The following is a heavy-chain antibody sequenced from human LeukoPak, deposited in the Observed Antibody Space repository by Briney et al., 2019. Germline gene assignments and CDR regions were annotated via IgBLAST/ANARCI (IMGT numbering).Heavy chain of an antibody. Sequence: SETLSLTCTASGGSMNSYYWSWIRQPPGKGLEWIGYIYYSGSTNYNPSPKSRVTISVDTSKNQFSLKMNSVTAADTAVYYCARHQFQLLVNDDAFDVWGQGTMVTVSS. V-gene: IGHV4-59*08. CDR3: ARHQFQLLVNDDAFDV. CDR1: GGSMNSYY. CDR2: IYYSGST. J-gene: IGHJ3*01. D-gene: IGHD2-2*01.